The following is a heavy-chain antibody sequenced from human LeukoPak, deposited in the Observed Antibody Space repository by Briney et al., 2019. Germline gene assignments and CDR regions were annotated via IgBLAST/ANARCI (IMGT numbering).Heavy chain of an antibody. CDR1: GFTFSSYW. J-gene: IGHJ3*02. CDR2: MSYDGNNI. D-gene: IGHD6-6*01. V-gene: IGHV3-30-3*01. Sequence: GGSLRLSCAASGFTFSSYWLSWVRQAPGKGLEWVAVMSYDGNNIYYADSVKGRFTISRDNPKNTLYLQMNTLTTEDTALYYCARDLMADRLWGDAFNIWGQGTMVTVSA. CDR3: ARDLMADRLWGDAFNI.